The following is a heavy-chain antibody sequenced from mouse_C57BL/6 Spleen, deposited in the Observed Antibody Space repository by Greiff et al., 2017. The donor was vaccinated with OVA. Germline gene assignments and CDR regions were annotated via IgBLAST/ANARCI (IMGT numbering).Heavy chain of an antibody. Sequence: QVQLKESGPELVKPGASVKISCKASGYAFSSSWMNWVKQRPGKGLEWIGRIYPGDGDTNYNGKFKGKATLTADKSSSTAYMQLSSLTSEDSAVYFCARWITLGAYWGQGTLVTVSA. CDR2: IYPGDGDT. CDR1: GYAFSSSW. D-gene: IGHD2-4*01. V-gene: IGHV1-82*01. CDR3: ARWITLGAY. J-gene: IGHJ3*01.